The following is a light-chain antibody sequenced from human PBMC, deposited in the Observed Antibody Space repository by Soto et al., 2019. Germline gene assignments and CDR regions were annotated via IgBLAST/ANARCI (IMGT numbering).Light chain of an antibody. CDR2: DVS. CDR1: SSDVGGYNY. V-gene: IGLV2-11*01. CDR3: CSYAGSYPYV. Sequence: QSALTQPRSVSGSPEQSVTISCTGTSSDVGGYNYVSWYQQHPGKAPKLMIYDVSKRPSGVPDRFSGSKSGNTASLTISGLQAEDEADYYCCSYAGSYPYVFGTGTKGTVL. J-gene: IGLJ1*01.